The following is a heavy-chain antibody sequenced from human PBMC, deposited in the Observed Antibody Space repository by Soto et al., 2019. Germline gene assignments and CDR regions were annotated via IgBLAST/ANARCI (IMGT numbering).Heavy chain of an antibody. Sequence: ASVKVSCKASGYTFTSYCISWVRQAPGQGLEWMGWISAYNGNTNYAQNLQGRVTMTTDTSTSTAYMELRSLRSDDTAVYYCARAYYYDSSGYHGDYFDYWGQGTLVTVSS. V-gene: IGHV1-18*01. J-gene: IGHJ4*02. CDR1: GYTFTSYC. CDR2: ISAYNGNT. CDR3: ARAYYYDSSGYHGDYFDY. D-gene: IGHD3-22*01.